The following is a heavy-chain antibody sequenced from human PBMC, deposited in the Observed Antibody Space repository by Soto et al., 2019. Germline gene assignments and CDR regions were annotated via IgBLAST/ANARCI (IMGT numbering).Heavy chain of an antibody. V-gene: IGHV4-31*02. D-gene: IGHD3-16*02. Sequence: PSETLSLTCSVSGVSISSGGYYLSWIRQHPGKGLEWIGYIYYSGSTYYNPSLKSRVTISVDTSKNQFSLKLSSVTAADTAVYYCARDYRASYPAYYYYGMDVWGQGTTVTVSS. CDR3: ARDYRASYPAYYYYGMDV. J-gene: IGHJ6*02. CDR2: IYYSGST. CDR1: GVSISSGGYY.